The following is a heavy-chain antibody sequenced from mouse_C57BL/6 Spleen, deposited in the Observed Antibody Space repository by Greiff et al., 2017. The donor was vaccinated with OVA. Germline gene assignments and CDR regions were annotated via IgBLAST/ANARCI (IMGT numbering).Heavy chain of an antibody. D-gene: IGHD3-2*02. CDR2: IYPGGGYT. V-gene: IGHV1-63*01. Sequence: VQLQQSGAELVRPGTSVKMSCKASGYTFTNYWIGWAKQRPGHGLEWIGDIYPGGGYTNYNEKFKGKATLTADKSSSTAYMQFSSLTAEDSAIYYCAREVDRSGYRYFDYWGQGTTLTVSS. J-gene: IGHJ2*01. CDR1: GYTFTNYW. CDR3: AREVDRSGYRYFDY.